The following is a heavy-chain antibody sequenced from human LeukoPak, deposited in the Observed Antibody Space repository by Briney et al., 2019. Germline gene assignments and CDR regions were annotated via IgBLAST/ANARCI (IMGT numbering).Heavy chain of an antibody. J-gene: IGHJ4*02. D-gene: IGHD6-6*01. CDR3: ARIGYSSSSLDF. CDR2: TKQDGSVK. Sequence: GGSLRLSCAAFGFTFTNYWMTWVRQAPGKGLEWVANTKQDGSVKYYVDSVKGRFTISRDNAKNSLYLQMNSLRAEDTAVYNCARIGYSSSSLDFWGRGTLVTVSS. CDR1: GFTFTNYW. V-gene: IGHV3-7*03.